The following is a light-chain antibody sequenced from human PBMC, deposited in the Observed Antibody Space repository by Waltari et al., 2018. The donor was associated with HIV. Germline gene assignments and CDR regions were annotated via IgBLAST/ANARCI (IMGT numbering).Light chain of an antibody. CDR1: ISNIGSNT. V-gene: IGLV1-44*01. CDR3: ATWDDSLNGPV. CDR2: TTN. Sequence: QSVLTQPPSASGTPGQRVTISCSGSISNIGSNTVNWYQQLPGTAPKLLIYTTNQRPSGGPDRFSGSKSGASASLAISGRQSDDEADYYCATWDDSLNGPVFGGGTKLTVL. J-gene: IGLJ3*02.